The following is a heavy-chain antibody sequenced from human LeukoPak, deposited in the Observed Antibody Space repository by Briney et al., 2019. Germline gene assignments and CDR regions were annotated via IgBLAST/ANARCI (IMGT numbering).Heavy chain of an antibody. D-gene: IGHD4-11*01. CDR2: IYTSGST. CDR1: GGSISSYY. CDR3: ARLTTVAPYYGMDV. Sequence: SETLSLTCTVSGGSISSYYWSWIRQPAGKGLEWIGRIYTSGSTNYNPSLKSRVTISVDTSKNQFSLKLTSVTAADTAVYYCARLTTVAPYYGMDVWGQGTTVTVSS. J-gene: IGHJ6*02. V-gene: IGHV4-4*07.